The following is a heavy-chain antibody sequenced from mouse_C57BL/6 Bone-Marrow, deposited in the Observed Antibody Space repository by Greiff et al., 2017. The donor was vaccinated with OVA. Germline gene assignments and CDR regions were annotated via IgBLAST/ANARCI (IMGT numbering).Heavy chain of an antibody. V-gene: IGHV1-52*01. CDR2: IDPSDSET. CDR3: ARGAITGKREFAY. D-gene: IGHD4-1*01. J-gene: IGHJ3*01. Sequence: QVQLQQPGAELVRPGSSVNLSCKASGYTFTSYWMHWVKQRPIQGLEWIGNIDPSDSETHYNQKFKDKATLTVDKSSSTAYMQLSSLTSEDSAVYYCARGAITGKREFAYWGQGTLVTVSA. CDR1: GYTFTSYW.